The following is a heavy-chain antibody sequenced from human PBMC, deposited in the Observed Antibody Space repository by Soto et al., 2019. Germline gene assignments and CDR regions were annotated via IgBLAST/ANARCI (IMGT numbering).Heavy chain of an antibody. J-gene: IGHJ4*02. CDR3: ARDYYDSSGYQTFDY. D-gene: IGHD3-22*01. V-gene: IGHV3-21*01. CDR2: ISSSSSYI. Sequence: EVQLVESGGGLVKPGGSLRLSCAASGFTFSIYGMNWVRQAPGKGLEWVSSISSSSSYIYYADSVKGRFTISRDNAKNSLYLQMNSLRAEDTAVYYCARDYYDSSGYQTFDYWGQGTLVTVSS. CDR1: GFTFSIYG.